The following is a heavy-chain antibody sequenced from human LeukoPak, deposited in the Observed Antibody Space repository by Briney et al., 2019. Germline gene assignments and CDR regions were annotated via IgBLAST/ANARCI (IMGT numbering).Heavy chain of an antibody. CDR2: ISYDGNNK. CDR1: RFTFSSYA. J-gene: IGHJ4*02. Sequence: GGSLRLSCAAPRFTFSSYAMHWVRQAPGKGLEWVALISYDGNNKDYADSVKGRFTISRDNSKNTLYLQMNSPRAEDTAVYYCARDRYSSGWYVDYWGQGTLVTVSS. CDR3: ARDRYSSGWYVDY. V-gene: IGHV3-30*04. D-gene: IGHD6-19*01.